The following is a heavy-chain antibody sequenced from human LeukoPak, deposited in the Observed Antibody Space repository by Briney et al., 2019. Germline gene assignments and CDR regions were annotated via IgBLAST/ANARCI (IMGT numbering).Heavy chain of an antibody. CDR2: IYYSGSP. CDR1: GGSISSSSYY. V-gene: IGHV4-39*07. D-gene: IGHD1-26*01. J-gene: IGHJ5*02. Sequence: PSETLSLICTVSGGSISSSSYYGGWIRQPPGKGLGWIGSIYYSGSPYYNPSLKSRVTISVDKSKNQLSLKLSSVTAADTAVYYCARDSGSYSLGWFDPWGQGTLVTVSS. CDR3: ARDSGSYSLGWFDP.